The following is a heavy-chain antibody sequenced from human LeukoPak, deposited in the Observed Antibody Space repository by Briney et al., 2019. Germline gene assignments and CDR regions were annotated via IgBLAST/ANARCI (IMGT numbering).Heavy chain of an antibody. CDR1: GYTFTSIP. V-gene: IGHV1-3*04. D-gene: IGHD2-2*01. Sequence: ASVKVSCKPSGYTFTSIPLHGVRQAPGQRLEWMGWINTSNADVRYSQKFQGRITITANESTSTAYMELSSLRSEDTAVYYCATSGIVVVPLNGWFDPWGQGTLVTVSS. CDR2: INTSNADV. J-gene: IGHJ5*02. CDR3: ATSGIVVVPLNGWFDP.